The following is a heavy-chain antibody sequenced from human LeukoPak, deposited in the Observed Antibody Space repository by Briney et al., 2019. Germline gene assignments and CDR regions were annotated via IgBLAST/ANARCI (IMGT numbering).Heavy chain of an antibody. V-gene: IGHV1-69*06. CDR3: ARAYYYGSGSYSNYFDY. D-gene: IGHD3-10*01. Sequence: GASVKVSCKASGGTFSSYAISWVRQAPGQGLEWMGGIIPIFGTANYAQKFQGRVTITADKSTSTAYMVLSSLRSEDTAVYYCARAYYYGSGSYSNYFDYWGQGTLVTVSS. CDR2: IIPIFGTA. J-gene: IGHJ4*02. CDR1: GGTFSSYA.